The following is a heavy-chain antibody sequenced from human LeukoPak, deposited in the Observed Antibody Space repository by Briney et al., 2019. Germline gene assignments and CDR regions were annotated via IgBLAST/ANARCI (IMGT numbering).Heavy chain of an antibody. D-gene: IGHD6-13*01. CDR1: GFTFSSYW. Sequence: GGPLRLSCAASGFTFSSYWMSWVRQAPGKGLEWVANIKQDGSEKYYVDSVKGRFTISRDNAKNSLYLQMNSLRDEDTAVYYCARSGYGSRWYFFDHWGQGTLVTVSS. J-gene: IGHJ4*02. CDR2: IKQDGSEK. CDR3: ARSGYGSRWYFFDH. V-gene: IGHV3-7*01.